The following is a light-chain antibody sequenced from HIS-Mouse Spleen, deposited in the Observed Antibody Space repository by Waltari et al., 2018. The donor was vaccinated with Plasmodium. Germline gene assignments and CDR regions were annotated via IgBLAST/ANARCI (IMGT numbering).Light chain of an antibody. CDR3: QQYNSYSYT. CDR2: AAS. V-gene: IGKV1-8*01. Sequence: AIRMTQSPSPLSASTGDRVTITCRASQGISSYLAWYQQKPGKAPKLLIYAASTLQSGVPSRFSGSGSGTDFTLTISSLQPDDFATYYCQQYNSYSYTFGQGTKLEIK. CDR1: QGISSY. J-gene: IGKJ2*01.